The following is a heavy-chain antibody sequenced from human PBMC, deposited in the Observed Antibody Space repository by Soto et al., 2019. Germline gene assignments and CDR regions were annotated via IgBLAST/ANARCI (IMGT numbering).Heavy chain of an antibody. J-gene: IGHJ4*02. Sequence: SETLSLTCAVSSGSISSSDWWSWVRQPPGKGLEWIGEISFGGNTNYNPSLKSRVTISGDKSKNQFSLRLTSVTAADTAVYYCVRHGPEYSFDYWGRGTLVTVSS. CDR2: ISFGGNT. CDR3: VRHGPEYSFDY. V-gene: IGHV4-4*02. D-gene: IGHD4-4*01. CDR1: SGSISSSDW.